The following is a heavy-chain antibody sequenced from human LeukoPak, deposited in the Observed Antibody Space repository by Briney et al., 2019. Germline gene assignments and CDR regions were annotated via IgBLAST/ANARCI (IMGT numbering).Heavy chain of an antibody. CDR3: ARGYEYGWFDP. V-gene: IGHV1-2*02. CDR2: INPKSGGT. CDR1: GYTFNDYY. J-gene: IGHJ5*02. Sequence: ASVKVSCKASGYTFNDYYLHWVRRAPGQGLEWMGWINPKSGGTNYARKFQGRVTMTWDTSIPTANMELNRLETDDMAMYYCARGYEYGWFDPWGQGTLVTVSS. D-gene: IGHD4/OR15-4a*01.